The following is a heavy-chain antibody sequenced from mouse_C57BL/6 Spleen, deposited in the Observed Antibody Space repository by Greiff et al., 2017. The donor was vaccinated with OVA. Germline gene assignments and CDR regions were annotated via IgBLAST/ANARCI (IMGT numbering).Heavy chain of an antibody. V-gene: IGHV1-50*01. Sequence: QVQLQQPGAELVKPGASVKLSCKASGYTFTSYWMQWVKQRPGQGLEWIGEIDPSDSYTNYNQKFKGKATLTVDTSSSTAYMQLSSLTSEDSAVYYCAQLRGPFDYWGQGTTLTVSS. CDR1: GYTFTSYW. J-gene: IGHJ2*01. D-gene: IGHD1-1*01. CDR2: IDPSDSYT. CDR3: AQLRGPFDY.